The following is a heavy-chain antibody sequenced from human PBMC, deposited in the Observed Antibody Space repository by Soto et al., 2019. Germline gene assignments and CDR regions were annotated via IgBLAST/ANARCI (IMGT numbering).Heavy chain of an antibody. CDR1: GFTFSSYG. D-gene: IGHD3-10*01. V-gene: IGHV3-33*01. CDR2: IWYDGSNK. Sequence: QVQLVESGGGVVQPGRSLRLSCAASGFTFSSYGMHWVRQAPGKGLEWVAVIWYDGSNKYYADSVKGRFTISRDNSKNTLYLQRTSLRAEDTAVYYCASEITKDGWRAFDIWGQGTMVTVSS. J-gene: IGHJ3*02. CDR3: ASEITKDGWRAFDI.